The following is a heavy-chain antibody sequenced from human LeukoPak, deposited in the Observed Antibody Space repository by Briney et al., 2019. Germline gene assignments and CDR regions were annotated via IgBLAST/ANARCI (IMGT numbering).Heavy chain of an antibody. V-gene: IGHV1-69*13. Sequence: SVKVSCKASGGTFISYAISWVRQAPGQGVEWMGGIIPIFGTANYAQKFQGRVTITADESTSTAYMELSSLRSEDTAVYYCARAGAYDILTGYYIWGQGTMVTVSS. J-gene: IGHJ3*02. CDR1: GGTFISYA. D-gene: IGHD3-9*01. CDR2: IIPIFGTA. CDR3: ARAGAYDILTGYYI.